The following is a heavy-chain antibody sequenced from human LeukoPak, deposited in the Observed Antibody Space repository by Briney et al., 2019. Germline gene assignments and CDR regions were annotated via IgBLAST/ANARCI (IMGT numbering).Heavy chain of an antibody. CDR2: FDPEDGET. CDR3: ARGPRYYDNSGYHYGVFDI. CDR1: GYTLTELS. D-gene: IGHD3-22*01. V-gene: IGHV1-24*01. Sequence: GASVKVSCKVSGYTLTELSMHWVRQAPGKGLEWMGGFDPEDGETIYAQKFQGRVTMTEDTSTDTAYMELSSLRSEDTAVYYCARGPRYYDNSGYHYGVFDIWGQGTMVTVSS. J-gene: IGHJ3*02.